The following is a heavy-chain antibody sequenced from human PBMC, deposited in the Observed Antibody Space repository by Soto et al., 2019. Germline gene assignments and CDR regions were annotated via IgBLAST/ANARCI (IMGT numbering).Heavy chain of an antibody. V-gene: IGHV4-34*01. CDR3: ARMRFIAARLRGFDY. CDR1: GGSFSGYY. D-gene: IGHD6-6*01. CDR2: INHSGST. J-gene: IGHJ4*02. Sequence: SETLSLTCAVYGGSFSGYYWSWIRQPPGKGLEWIGEINHSGSTNYNPSLKSRVTISVDTSKNQFSLKLSSVTAADTAVYYCARMRFIAARLRGFDYWGQGTLVTVSS.